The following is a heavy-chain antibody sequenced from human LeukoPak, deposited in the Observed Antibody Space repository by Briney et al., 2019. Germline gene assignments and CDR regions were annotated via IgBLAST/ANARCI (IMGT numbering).Heavy chain of an antibody. CDR2: ITGDGSRT. J-gene: IGHJ4*02. CDR1: GFTFDDCT. V-gene: IGHV3-43*02. D-gene: IGHD3-16*02. CDR3: VKDQPVLSY. Sequence: GGSLSLSCAASGFTFDDCTIHWVRLTPGRGLEWVSLITGDGSRTYSTNSLKGRFTISRDNSKNSLYLQIISLTTDDSGLYYCVKDQPVLSYWGQGTLVTVSS.